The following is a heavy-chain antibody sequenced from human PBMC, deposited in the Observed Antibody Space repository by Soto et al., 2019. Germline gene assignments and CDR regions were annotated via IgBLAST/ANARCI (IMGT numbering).Heavy chain of an antibody. CDR1: GGTFRNSA. J-gene: IGHJ6*02. CDR2: IMPIFRTP. V-gene: IGHV1-69*12. CDR3: ARDNDRPHLGGNYYYILDV. Sequence: QVQLEQSGAEVKKPGSSVKVSCKASGGTFRNSAISWVRQAPGQGLEWMGGIMPIFRTPDYAQKFQGRVTISADESTSTAYMELSGLRSDDTAVYFCARDNDRPHLGGNYYYILDVWGHGTTVTVSS. D-gene: IGHD1-1*01.